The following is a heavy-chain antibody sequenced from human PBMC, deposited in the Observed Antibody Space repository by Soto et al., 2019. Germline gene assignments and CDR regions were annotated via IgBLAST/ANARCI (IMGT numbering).Heavy chain of an antibody. J-gene: IGHJ4*02. CDR3: ARDRPLGVHTYVCDY. CDR1: GFTFSSYG. CDR2: IGGSPSVT. D-gene: IGHD5-18*01. Sequence: EVQLVESGGGLVQPGGSLRLSCAASGFTFSSYGMNWVRQAPGKGLEWVSHIGGSPSVTYYADSVKGRFTISRDNAKNSLFLQMNSLRDEDAAVYYCARDRPLGVHTYVCDYWGQGTLVTVSS. V-gene: IGHV3-48*02.